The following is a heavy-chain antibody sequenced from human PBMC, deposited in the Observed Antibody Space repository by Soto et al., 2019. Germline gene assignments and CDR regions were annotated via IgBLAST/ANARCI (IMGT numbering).Heavy chain of an antibody. CDR3: SRARYCTSPSCYNHYYYGMDI. Sequence: QVQLVQSGAEVKKPGSSVKVSCKASGGTFSSYRINWVRQAPGQGLEWVGGIVPIYRTADYAQKFQGRVTITADESARTSYMELRSLKSQDTAVYYCSRARYCTSPSCYNHYYYGMDIWGQGTTVSVSS. D-gene: IGHD2-2*02. J-gene: IGHJ6*02. CDR2: IVPIYRTA. V-gene: IGHV1-69*01. CDR1: GGTFSSYR.